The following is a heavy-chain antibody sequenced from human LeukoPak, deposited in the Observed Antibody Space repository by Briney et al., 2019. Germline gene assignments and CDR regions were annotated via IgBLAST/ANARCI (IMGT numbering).Heavy chain of an antibody. CDR3: ARDREEQQLFRGIWFDP. D-gene: IGHD6-13*01. CDR2: IKQDGSEK. Sequence: PGGSLRLSCAASGFTFSSYWMSWVRQAPGKGLEWVANIKQDGSEKYYVDSVKGRFTISRDNAKNSLYLQMNSLRAEDTAVYYCARDREEQQLFRGIWFDPWGQGTLVTVSS. CDR1: GFTFSSYW. V-gene: IGHV3-7*01. J-gene: IGHJ5*02.